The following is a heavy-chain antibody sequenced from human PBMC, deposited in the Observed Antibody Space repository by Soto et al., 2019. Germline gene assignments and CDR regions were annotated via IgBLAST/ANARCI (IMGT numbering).Heavy chain of an antibody. J-gene: IGHJ4*02. CDR1: GFSFSSCA. D-gene: IGHD6-13*01. Sequence: EVQLLESGGGLVQPGGSLRLSCAASGFSFSSCAMSWVRQAPGKGLEWVSGVTGSGSSTYYADSVKGRFTISRDNSKNPLSLHMNSLKVEDTAVYYCANVIAAGGIGHWGQGTLVTVSS. CDR3: ANVIAAGGIGH. V-gene: IGHV3-23*01. CDR2: VTGSGSST.